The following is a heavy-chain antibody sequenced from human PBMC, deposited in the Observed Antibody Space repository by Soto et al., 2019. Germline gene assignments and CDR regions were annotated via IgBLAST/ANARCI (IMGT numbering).Heavy chain of an antibody. CDR1: GYTFSSYG. V-gene: IGHV1-18*01. D-gene: IGHD3-22*01. CDR2: VSPYDGYT. J-gene: IGHJ6*02. Sequence: QVQLVQSGAEVKKPGASVKVSCKASGYTFSSYGINWVRQAPGQGLEWLGWVSPYDGYTNYAQILQGRVSMTTDTATKTAYTEVRSLRSDDTAVYYCARGGYYDSSGSRNYFYYGMNVWGQGTTVTVSS. CDR3: ARGGYYDSSGSRNYFYYGMNV.